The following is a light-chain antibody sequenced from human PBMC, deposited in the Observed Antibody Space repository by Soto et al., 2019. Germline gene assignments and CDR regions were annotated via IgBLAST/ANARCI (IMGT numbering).Light chain of an antibody. CDR3: ASYGGNYMI. Sequence: QSALTQPPSASGSPGQSVTISCTGTSSDVGGYNYVSWFQQNPGKAPKLIIYEVTKRPSGVPDRFSGSKSGNTASLTVSGLQAEDEADYYCASYGGNYMIFGGGTQLTVL. V-gene: IGLV2-8*01. J-gene: IGLJ2*01. CDR2: EVT. CDR1: SSDVGGYNY.